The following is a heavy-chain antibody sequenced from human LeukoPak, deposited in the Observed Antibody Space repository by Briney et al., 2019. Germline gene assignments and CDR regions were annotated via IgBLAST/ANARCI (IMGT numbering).Heavy chain of an antibody. Sequence: SSETLSLTCAVYGGSSGSYYWSWIRQPPGKGLEWIGETNHSGNTNYNPSLKSRVTISLDTSKNQFSLRLSSVTAADTALYYCAPIFGDYSDFDYWGQGTLVTVSS. CDR2: TNHSGNT. CDR3: APIFGDYSDFDY. V-gene: IGHV4-34*01. D-gene: IGHD4-17*01. J-gene: IGHJ4*02. CDR1: GGSSGSYY.